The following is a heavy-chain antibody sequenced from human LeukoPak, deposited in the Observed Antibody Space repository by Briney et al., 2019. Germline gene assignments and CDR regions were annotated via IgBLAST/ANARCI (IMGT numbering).Heavy chain of an antibody. V-gene: IGHV4-4*07. CDR1: GSSFNTYY. Sequence: SETLSLTCSVSGSSFNTYYWSWIRQPAGKALEWIGRIHSSGSADYSPSLQSRVTISVDMSKKEFSLKLTSVTAADTAVYYCARDIVYLIDEDYGWGQGILVTVSS. J-gene: IGHJ4*02. CDR3: ARDIVYLIDEDYG. D-gene: IGHD4-17*01. CDR2: IHSSGSA.